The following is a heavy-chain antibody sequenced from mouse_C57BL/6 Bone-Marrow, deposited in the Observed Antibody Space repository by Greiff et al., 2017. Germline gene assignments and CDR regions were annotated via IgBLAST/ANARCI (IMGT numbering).Heavy chain of an antibody. Sequence: QVQLQQSGAELARPGASVKLSCKASGYTFTSYGISWVKQRTGQGLEWIGEIYPRSGNTYYNEKFKGKATLTADKSSSTAYMELRSLTSEDSAVYFCARRRYRSCWYVDVWGTGTTVTVSS. CDR3: ARRRYRSCWYVDV. V-gene: IGHV1-81*01. D-gene: IGHD1-1*01. J-gene: IGHJ1*03. CDR1: GYTFTSYG. CDR2: IYPRSGNT.